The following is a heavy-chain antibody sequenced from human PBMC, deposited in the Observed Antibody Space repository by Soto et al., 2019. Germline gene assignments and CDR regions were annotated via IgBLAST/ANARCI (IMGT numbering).Heavy chain of an antibody. J-gene: IGHJ6*02. D-gene: IGHD3-3*01. CDR2: IYYSGST. CDR3: AICSGYPYPYYYYYYGMDV. Sequence: QVQLQESGPGLVKPSETLSLTCTVSGGSVSSGSYYWSWIRQPPGKGLEWIGYIYYSGSTNYNPSLQSRVTISVDTSKNQFSLKLSSVTAADTAVYYCAICSGYPYPYYYYYYGMDVWGQGTTVTVSS. CDR1: GGSVSSGSYY. V-gene: IGHV4-61*01.